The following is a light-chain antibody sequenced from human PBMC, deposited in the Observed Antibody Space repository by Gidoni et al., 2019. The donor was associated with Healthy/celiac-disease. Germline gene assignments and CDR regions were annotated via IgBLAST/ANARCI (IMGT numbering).Light chain of an antibody. CDR1: KLGDKY. CDR2: QDS. Sequence: SYELTQPPSASVSPGKTASITCSGDKLGDKYACWYQQKPGQSPVLVIYQDSKRPSGIPERFSGSNSGNTATLTISGTQAMDEADYYCQAWDSSTEVVFGGGTKLTVL. V-gene: IGLV3-1*01. J-gene: IGLJ2*01. CDR3: QAWDSSTEVV.